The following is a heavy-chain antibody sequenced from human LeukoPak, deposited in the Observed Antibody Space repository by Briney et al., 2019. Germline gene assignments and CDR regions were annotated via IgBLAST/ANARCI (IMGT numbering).Heavy chain of an antibody. CDR3: ARDIDGGSAIGL. CDR2: IWYDGSNK. V-gene: IGHV3-33*01. D-gene: IGHD1-26*01. J-gene: IGHJ4*02. Sequence: WGSLTLTCTVSGFTFSSYGKHWVRQAPGKGLEWVAVIWYDGSNKYYADSVKGRFTISRDNSKNTLYLQMSSLRAEDTAVYYCARDIDGGSAIGLGGRGTLVSVSS. CDR1: GFTFSSYG.